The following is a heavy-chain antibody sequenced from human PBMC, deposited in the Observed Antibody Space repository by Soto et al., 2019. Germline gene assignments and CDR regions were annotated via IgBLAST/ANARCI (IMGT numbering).Heavy chain of an antibody. CDR1: GGTFSSFT. V-gene: IGHV1-69*01. CDR2: FMPILGAA. Sequence: QLQLVQSGAEVKKPGSSVKVSCKASGGTFSSFTVNWVRQAPGQGLEWMGGFMPILGAANYAPKFQGRVTIIADESTNTAYRELSSLRSEDTAVYYCARGNASAIWGQGKMVTVS. J-gene: IGHJ3*02. CDR3: ARGNASAI.